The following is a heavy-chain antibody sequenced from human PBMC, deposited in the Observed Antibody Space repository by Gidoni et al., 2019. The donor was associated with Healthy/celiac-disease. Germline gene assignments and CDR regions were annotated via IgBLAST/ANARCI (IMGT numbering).Heavy chain of an antibody. V-gene: IGHV1-69*04. CDR3: ARETIAAASTYYYGMDV. CDR2: IIPILGIA. Sequence: QVKLVQSGTEVKKPGSSVKVSCKSSAATFSIYAISWVRQDPGQGREWMGRIIPILGIANYAQKVQGRVTITAEKSTSTAYMELSSLRSEDTAVYYCARETIAAASTYYYGMDVWGQGTTVTVSS. D-gene: IGHD6-13*01. J-gene: IGHJ6*02. CDR1: AATFSIYA.